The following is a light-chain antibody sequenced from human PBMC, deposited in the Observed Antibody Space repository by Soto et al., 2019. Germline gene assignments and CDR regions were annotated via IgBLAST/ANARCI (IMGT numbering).Light chain of an antibody. CDR2: GAL. CDR3: QQYGRSPRT. V-gene: IGKV3-20*01. J-gene: IGKJ1*01. CDR1: QSVSSSY. Sequence: EIVLTQSPGTLSLSPGEGATLSCRASQSVSSSYLAWYQQKPGQAPRLVIYGALSRATGIPDRFSGSGSGTDFTLTINRLEHEDFAVYYCQQYGRSPRTFGQGTKVEIK.